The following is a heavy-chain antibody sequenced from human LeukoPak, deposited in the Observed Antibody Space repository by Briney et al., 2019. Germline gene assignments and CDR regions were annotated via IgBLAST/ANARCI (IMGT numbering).Heavy chain of an antibody. V-gene: IGHV3-20*04. CDR2: INWNGGST. D-gene: IGHD3-10*01. CDR3: ARDRQVFGELYSFDY. J-gene: IGHJ4*02. Sequence: GGSLRLSCAASGFTFDDYGMSWVRQAPGKGLEWVSGINWNGGSTGYADSVKDRFTISRDNAKNSLYLQMNSLRAEDTALYYCARDRQVFGELYSFDYWGQGTLVTVSS. CDR1: GFTFDDYG.